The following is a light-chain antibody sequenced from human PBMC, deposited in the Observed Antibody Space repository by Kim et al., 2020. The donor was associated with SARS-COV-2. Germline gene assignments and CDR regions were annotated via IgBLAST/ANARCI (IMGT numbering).Light chain of an antibody. J-gene: IGKJ3*01. CDR3: QQSYITPFT. V-gene: IGKV1-39*01. Sequence: DIQMTQSPSSQSASVGDRVTITCRTSQSISSHLNWYHQKPGRAPKLLIYAASTLQGGVPSRFSGSGSETDFTLTISSLQPEDFATYFCQQSYITPFTFGPGTKVDIK. CDR2: AAS. CDR1: QSISSH.